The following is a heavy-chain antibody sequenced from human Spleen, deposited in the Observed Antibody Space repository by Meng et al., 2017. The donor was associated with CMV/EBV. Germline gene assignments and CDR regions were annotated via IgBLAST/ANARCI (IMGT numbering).Heavy chain of an antibody. CDR2: ISGEDGRT. J-gene: IGHJ6*02. CDR3: AKDSIFGVVNGMDV. Sequence: ASVQVSCKASGYNFNRYGLTWVRQAPGQGLEWMGWISGEDGRTSYAQKFHDRVTMTSDTSTSTAYIELRSLRSDDTAVYFCAKDSIFGVVNGMDVWGQGTTVTVSS. V-gene: IGHV1-18*01. CDR1: GYNFNRYG. D-gene: IGHD3-3*01.